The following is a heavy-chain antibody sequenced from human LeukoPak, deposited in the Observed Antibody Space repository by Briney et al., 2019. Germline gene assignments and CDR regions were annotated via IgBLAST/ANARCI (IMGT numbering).Heavy chain of an antibody. Sequence: GASVKVSCKASGYAFTGYYMHWVRRAPGQGLEWMGWINPNSGGTNYAQKFQGRVTMTRDTSISTAYMELSRLRSDDTAVYYCARRRIAAAGTRFDYWGQGTLVTVSS. J-gene: IGHJ4*02. CDR1: GYAFTGYY. CDR3: ARRRIAAAGTRFDY. V-gene: IGHV1-2*02. CDR2: INPNSGGT. D-gene: IGHD6-13*01.